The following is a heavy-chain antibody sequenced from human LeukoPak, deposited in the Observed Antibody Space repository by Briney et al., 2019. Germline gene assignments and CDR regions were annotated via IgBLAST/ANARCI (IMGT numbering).Heavy chain of an antibody. V-gene: IGHV3-7*01. CDR2: IKQDGSEK. J-gene: IGHJ5*02. Sequence: PGGSLRLSCAASGFTFSSYWMSWVRQAPGKGLEWVANIKQDGSEKYYVDSVKGRFTISRDNAKNSLYLQMNSLRAEDTAVYYCARDLTMITFGGVIAPSWFDPWGQGTLVTVSS. CDR3: ARDLTMITFGGVIAPSWFDP. CDR1: GFTFSSYW. D-gene: IGHD3-16*02.